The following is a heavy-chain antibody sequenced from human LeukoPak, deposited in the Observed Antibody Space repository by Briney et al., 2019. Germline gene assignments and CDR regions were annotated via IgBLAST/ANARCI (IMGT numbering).Heavy chain of an antibody. D-gene: IGHD6-13*01. V-gene: IGHV3-66*01. Sequence: GGSLRLSCGASEFTVSRSYVSGVRQAPGKGLEGVSVIYRGGSTYYADPVEGRCTISRHNSETTLYLHMSSLRREDTAVDFCAREQWYSSSGQGPDSNGMDVSGQASTVSVSS. J-gene: IGHJ6*02. CDR2: IYRGGST. CDR1: EFTVSRSY. CDR3: AREQWYSSSGQGPDSNGMDV.